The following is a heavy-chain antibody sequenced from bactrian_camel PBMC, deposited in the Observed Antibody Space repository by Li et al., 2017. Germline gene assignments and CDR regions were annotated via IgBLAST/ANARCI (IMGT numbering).Heavy chain of an antibody. CDR2: IDSIGTT. Sequence: HVQLVESGGGSVQAGGSLRLSCVASGYPASAGCRAWFRQGRGKERERIASIDSIGTTTYADSVKGRFIISKDDAKNILYLEMNRLKPDDSAMYYCARGSQWAKVDDPYDVRYWGQGTQVTVS. CDR1: GYPASAGC. V-gene: IGHV3S53*01. CDR3: ARGSQWAKVDDPYDVRY. J-gene: IGHJ4*01. D-gene: IGHD3*01.